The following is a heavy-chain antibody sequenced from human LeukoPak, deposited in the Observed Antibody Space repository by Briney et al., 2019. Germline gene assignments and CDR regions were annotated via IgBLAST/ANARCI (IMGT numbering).Heavy chain of an antibody. Sequence: PSETLSLTCTVSGGSISSYYWSWIRQPPGKGLEWIGYIYYSGSTNYNPSLKSRVTISVGTSKNQFSLKLSSVTAADTAVYYCARDQRSGWFDPWGQGTLVTVSS. J-gene: IGHJ5*02. CDR1: GGSISSYY. CDR3: ARDQRSGWFDP. V-gene: IGHV4-59*01. CDR2: IYYSGST.